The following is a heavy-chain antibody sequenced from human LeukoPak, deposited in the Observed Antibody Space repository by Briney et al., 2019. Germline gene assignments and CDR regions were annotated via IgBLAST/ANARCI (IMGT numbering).Heavy chain of an antibody. V-gene: IGHV3-23*01. Sequence: GGSLRLSCAASGFTFSSYAMSWVRQAPGKGLEWVSAISSSGGSTYYADSVKGRFTISRDNSKNTLYLQMNSLRAEDTAVYYCAKGSDYYGTLYYFDYWGQGTLVTVSS. D-gene: IGHD3-10*01. CDR1: GFTFSSYA. CDR2: ISSSGGST. J-gene: IGHJ4*02. CDR3: AKGSDYYGTLYYFDY.